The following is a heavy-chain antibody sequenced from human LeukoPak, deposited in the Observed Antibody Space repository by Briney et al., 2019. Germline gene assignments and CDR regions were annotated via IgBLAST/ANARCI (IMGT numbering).Heavy chain of an antibody. V-gene: IGHV3-7*03. D-gene: IGHD6-13*01. CDR1: GFPFSSYS. Sequence: GGSLRLSCAASGFPFSSYSMTWVRQAPGKGLEWVANIKPDGTTKFYVDSVKGRFTISRDNALNSLYLQMNSLRAEDTAIYYCTRSIPYGTTWYGRSDYWGQGTLVTVSS. CDR3: TRSIPYGTTWYGRSDY. CDR2: IKPDGTTK. J-gene: IGHJ4*02.